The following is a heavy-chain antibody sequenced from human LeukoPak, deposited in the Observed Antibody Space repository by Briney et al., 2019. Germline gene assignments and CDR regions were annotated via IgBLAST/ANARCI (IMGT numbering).Heavy chain of an antibody. CDR2: IIPIFGTA. Sequence: PAASVKVSCQASGGTFSNYAINWVRQAPGQGLEWMGGIIPIFGTANYAQKFQGRVTITADKSTSTVYMELNSLKSEDTAVYYCARGWDYDSGGRPTAYVYWGQGTLVTVSS. CDR3: ARGWDYDSGGRPTAYVY. CDR1: GGTFSNYA. V-gene: IGHV1-69*06. D-gene: IGHD3-22*01. J-gene: IGHJ4*02.